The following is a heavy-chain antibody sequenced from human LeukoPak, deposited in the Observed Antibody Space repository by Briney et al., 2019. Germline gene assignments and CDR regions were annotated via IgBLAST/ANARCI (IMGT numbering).Heavy chain of an antibody. V-gene: IGHV1-8*03. Sequence: ASVKVSCKASGYTFTSYDINWVRQATGQGLEWMGWMNPNSGNTGYAQKFQGRVTITRNTSISTAYMELSSLRSEDTAVYYCAREGPLKWSGYDYNYYYYMDVWGKGTTVTVSS. CDR3: AREGPLKWSGYDYNYYYYMDV. CDR1: GYTFTSYD. CDR2: MNPNSGNT. J-gene: IGHJ6*03. D-gene: IGHD5-12*01.